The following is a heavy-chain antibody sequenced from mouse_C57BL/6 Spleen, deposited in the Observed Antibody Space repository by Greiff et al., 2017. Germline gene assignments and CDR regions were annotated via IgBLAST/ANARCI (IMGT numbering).Heavy chain of an antibody. Sequence: QVQLQQPGAELVKPGASVKLSCKASGYTFTSYWMHWVKQRPGQGLEWIGMIHPNSGSTNYNEKFKSKATLTVDKSSSTAYMQLSSLTSEDSAVYYCARGGDYYGGHYYAMDYWGQGTSVTVSS. V-gene: IGHV1-64*01. CDR1: GYTFTSYW. J-gene: IGHJ4*01. CDR3: ARGGDYYGGHYYAMDY. CDR2: IHPNSGST. D-gene: IGHD1-1*02.